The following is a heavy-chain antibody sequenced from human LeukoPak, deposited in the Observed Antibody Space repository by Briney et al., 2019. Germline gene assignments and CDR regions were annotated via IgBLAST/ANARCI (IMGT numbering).Heavy chain of an antibody. CDR2: INSDGSST. V-gene: IGHV3-74*03. CDR3: VRAPRYCSGGSCYPDY. J-gene: IGHJ4*02. D-gene: IGHD2-15*01. CDR1: GFIFRSHW. Sequence: QPGGSLRLSCAASGFIFRSHWMDWVRQAPGKGLVWVSRINSDGSSTTYADSVKGRFIIARDNAENTLYLQMNSLRVEDTAVYYYVRAPRYCSGGSCYPDYWGQGTLVTVSS.